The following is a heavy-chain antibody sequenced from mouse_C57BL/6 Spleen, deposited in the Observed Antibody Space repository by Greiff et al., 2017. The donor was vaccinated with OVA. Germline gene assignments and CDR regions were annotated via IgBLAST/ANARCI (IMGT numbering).Heavy chain of an antibody. J-gene: IGHJ1*03. CDR1: GYTFTSYW. V-gene: IGHV1-69*01. Sequence: QVQLQQPGAELVMPGASVKLSCKASGYTFTSYWMHWVKQRPGQGLEWIGEIDPSDSYTNYNQKFKGKSTLTVDKSSSTAYMQLSSLTSEDSAVYYCARWRNSRGYFDVWGTGTTVTVSS. CDR2: IDPSDSYT. D-gene: IGHD1-1*01. CDR3: ARWRNSRGYFDV.